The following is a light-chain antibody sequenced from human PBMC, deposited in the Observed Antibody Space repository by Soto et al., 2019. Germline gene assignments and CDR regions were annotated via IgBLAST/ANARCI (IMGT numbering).Light chain of an antibody. CDR3: QQYDNRMYT. Sequence: DIQMTQSPSSLSASVGDRVTITCQASQDISNYLNWYQQKPGKAPKLLIYDASNLETGVPSRFSGSGSGTDFTFTISSLQTEDIATYYCQQYDNRMYTFGQGTKLEIK. CDR1: QDISNY. CDR2: DAS. J-gene: IGKJ2*01. V-gene: IGKV1-33*01.